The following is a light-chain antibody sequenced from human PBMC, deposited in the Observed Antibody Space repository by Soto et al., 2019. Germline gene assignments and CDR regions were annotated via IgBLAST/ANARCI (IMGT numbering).Light chain of an antibody. Sequence: EIVLTQSPGTLSLSPGASATLSCRASQSVSSYLAWYQQKPGQAPRLLIYDASNRATGIPARFSGSGSGTDFTLTISSLEPEDFAVYYCQQRSNWPPITVGQGTRLEIK. CDR2: DAS. CDR3: QQRSNWPPIT. J-gene: IGKJ5*01. V-gene: IGKV3-11*01. CDR1: QSVSSY.